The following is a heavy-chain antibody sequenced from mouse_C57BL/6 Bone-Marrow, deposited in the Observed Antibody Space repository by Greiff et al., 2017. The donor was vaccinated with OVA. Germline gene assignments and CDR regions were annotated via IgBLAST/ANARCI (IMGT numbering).Heavy chain of an antibody. V-gene: IGHV1-15*01. CDR3: TRLYDYDADY. D-gene: IGHD2-4*01. CDR1: GYTFTDYE. CDR2: IDPETGGT. Sequence: QVQLKESGAELVRPGASVTLSCKASGYTFTDYEMHWVKQTPVHGLEWIGAIDPETGGTAYNQKFKGKAILTADKSSSTAYMERRSLTSEDSAVYYCTRLYDYDADYWGQGTTLTVSS. J-gene: IGHJ2*01.